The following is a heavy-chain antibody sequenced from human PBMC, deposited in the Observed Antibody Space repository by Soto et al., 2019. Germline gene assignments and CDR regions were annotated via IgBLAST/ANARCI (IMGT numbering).Heavy chain of an antibody. V-gene: IGHV2-5*01. CDR3: AHRGYGNYPRDNWFDP. D-gene: IGHD4-17*01. J-gene: IGHJ5*02. CDR2: MYWNDDT. CDR1: GFSLTTAGAG. Sequence: QITLKESGPTLVKPTQTLTLTCTFSGFSLTTAGAGVGWICQPPGKALEWLALMYWNDDTRYSPSLKSRLTITKDTSKNQVVLRMTNMDPVDTATYYCAHRGYGNYPRDNWFDPWGQGILVIVSS.